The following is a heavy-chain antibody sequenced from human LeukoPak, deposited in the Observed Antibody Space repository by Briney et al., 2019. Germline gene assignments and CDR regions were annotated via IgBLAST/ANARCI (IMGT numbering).Heavy chain of an antibody. CDR1: GGSFSGYY. CDR2: IYTSGST. V-gene: IGHV4-59*10. J-gene: IGHJ6*03. Sequence: PSETLSLTCAVYGGSFSGYYWSWIRQPPGKGLEWIGRIYTSGSTNYNPSLKSRVTISVDTSKNQFSLKLSSVTAADTAVYYCAIAPYYYYYMDVWGKGTTVTISS. CDR3: AIAPYYYYYMDV.